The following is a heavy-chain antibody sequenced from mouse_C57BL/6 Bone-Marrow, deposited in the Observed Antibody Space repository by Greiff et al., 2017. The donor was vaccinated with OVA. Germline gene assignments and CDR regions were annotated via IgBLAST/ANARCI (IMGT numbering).Heavy chain of an antibody. J-gene: IGHJ3*01. V-gene: IGHV5-9*01. CDR2: ISGGGGNT. D-gene: IGHD1-1*01. Sequence: EVNVVESGGGLVKPGGSLKLSCAASGFTFSSYTMSWVRQTPEKRLEWVATISGGGGNTYYPDRVQGRFTISRDTAKNTLYLQMSSLRSEDTALYYCARPEGSSCWVAYWGQGTLVTVSA. CDR3: ARPEGSSCWVAY. CDR1: GFTFSSYT.